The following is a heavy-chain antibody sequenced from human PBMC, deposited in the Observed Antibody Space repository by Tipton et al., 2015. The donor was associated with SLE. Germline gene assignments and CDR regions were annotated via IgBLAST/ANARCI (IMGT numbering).Heavy chain of an antibody. V-gene: IGHV4-31*03. J-gene: IGHJ5*02. D-gene: IGHD6-25*01. CDR3: ARDRVYSSGIDP. CDR2: IYYSGST. Sequence: TLSLTCTVSGGSISSGGYYWSWIRQHPGKGLEWLGYIYYSGSTYYNPSLKSRVTISVDTSKNQFSLKLSSVTAADTAVYYCARDRVYSSGIDPWGQGTLVTVSS. CDR1: GGSISSGGYY.